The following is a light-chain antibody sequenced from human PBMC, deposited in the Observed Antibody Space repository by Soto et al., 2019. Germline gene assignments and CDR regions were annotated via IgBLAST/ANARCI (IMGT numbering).Light chain of an antibody. Sequence: QSVLTQPPSVSGAPGQRVTISCTGSSSNIGAGYDVHWYQQLPGTAPKLLIYGNSNRPSGFPDRLSGSKSGTSASLAITGLQAEDEADYYCQSYDCSLSGYVFGTGTQLTVL. V-gene: IGLV1-40*01. J-gene: IGLJ1*01. CDR3: QSYDCSLSGYV. CDR1: SSNIGAGYD. CDR2: GNS.